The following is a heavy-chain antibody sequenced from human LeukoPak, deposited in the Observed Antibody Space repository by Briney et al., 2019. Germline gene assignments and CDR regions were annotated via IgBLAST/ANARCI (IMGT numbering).Heavy chain of an antibody. CDR1: GYTFTGYY. D-gene: IGHD3-22*01. Sequence: ASVTVSCKASGYTFTGYYIHWVRQAPGQGLEWMGRINPNNGGTNCAQKFQGRVTMTRDMSMSTAYMELSRLRSVDTAVYYCAGEDNSSGYRPFDIWGQGTMVTVPS. CDR3: AGEDNSSGYRPFDI. V-gene: IGHV1-2*06. J-gene: IGHJ3*02. CDR2: INPNNGGT.